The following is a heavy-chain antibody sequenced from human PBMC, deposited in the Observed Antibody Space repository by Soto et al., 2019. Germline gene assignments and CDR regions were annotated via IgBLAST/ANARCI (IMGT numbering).Heavy chain of an antibody. V-gene: IGHV4-31*03. Sequence: SETMSLPCTVSGGSISSGGYYWSWIRQHPGKGLEWIGYIYYSGSTYYNPSLKSRVTISVDTSKNQFSLKLSSVTAADTAVYYCAGLSSRMINAFDFWGQGTMVTVSS. CDR1: GGSISSGGYY. CDR2: IYYSGST. J-gene: IGHJ3*01. D-gene: IGHD3-16*01. CDR3: AGLSSRMINAFDF.